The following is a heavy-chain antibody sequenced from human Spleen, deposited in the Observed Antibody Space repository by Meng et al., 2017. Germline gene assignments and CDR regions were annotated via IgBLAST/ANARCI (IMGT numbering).Heavy chain of an antibody. CDR2: INPKSGDT. CDR3: ARDEDISAAGKLFGDY. D-gene: IGHD6-13*01. CDR1: GYTFPDYW. J-gene: IGHJ4*02. V-gene: IGHV1-2*06. Sequence: QGQRVQSGAEVKKPGASVKASCKASGYTFPDYWLHWVRRAPGQGLEWMGRINPKSGDTHYAQRFQGRVTMTGDTSISTAYMELSGLRSDDTAMYYCARDEDISAAGKLFGDYWGQGTLVTVSS.